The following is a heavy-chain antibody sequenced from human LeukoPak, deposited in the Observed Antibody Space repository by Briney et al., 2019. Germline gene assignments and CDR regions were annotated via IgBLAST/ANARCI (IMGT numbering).Heavy chain of an antibody. Sequence: PETLSLTCGVSGYSISSGYFWGWIRQSPGKGLEWIGSIYHSGSTYYNPSLKSRVTISVDTSKNQFSLKLSSVTAADTAVYYCARVPWSGYYNYFDYWGQGTLVTVSS. CDR2: IYHSGST. V-gene: IGHV4-38-2*01. CDR3: ARVPWSGYYNYFDY. J-gene: IGHJ4*02. D-gene: IGHD3-3*01. CDR1: GYSISSGYF.